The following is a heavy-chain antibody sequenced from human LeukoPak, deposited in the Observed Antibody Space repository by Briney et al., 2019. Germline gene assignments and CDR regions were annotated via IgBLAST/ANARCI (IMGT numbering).Heavy chain of an antibody. Sequence: GGSLRLSCAASGFTFSSYGMTWVRQAPGKGLEWVSYISSSSSYIYYADSVKGRFTISRDNAKNSLYMQMNSLRAEDTAVYYCARDGRDHYYDSSGYCDYWGQGTLVTVSS. J-gene: IGHJ4*02. CDR3: ARDGRDHYYDSSGYCDY. D-gene: IGHD3-22*01. CDR1: GFTFSSYG. V-gene: IGHV3-21*05. CDR2: ISSSSSYI.